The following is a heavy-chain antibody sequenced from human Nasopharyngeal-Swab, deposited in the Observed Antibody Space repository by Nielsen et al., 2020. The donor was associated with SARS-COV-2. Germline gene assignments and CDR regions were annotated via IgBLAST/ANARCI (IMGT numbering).Heavy chain of an antibody. CDR1: GYTFTNYY. CDR3: ARDPEAVAPFYGMDV. D-gene: IGHD6-19*01. Sequence: ASVKVSCKASGYTFTNYYMHWVRQAPGQGLEWMGIINPSGGSTSYAQKFQGRVTMTRDTSTSTVYMELSSLRSEDTAVYYCARDPEAVAPFYGMDVWGQGTTVTVSS. CDR2: INPSGGST. J-gene: IGHJ6*02. V-gene: IGHV1-46*01.